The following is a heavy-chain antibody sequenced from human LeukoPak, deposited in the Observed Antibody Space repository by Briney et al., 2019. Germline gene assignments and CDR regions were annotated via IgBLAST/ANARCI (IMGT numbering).Heavy chain of an antibody. CDR2: IIPILGIA. J-gene: IGHJ3*02. CDR3: ARKGLIVGATDDAFDI. V-gene: IGHV1-69*04. D-gene: IGHD1-26*01. CDR1: GGTFSSYA. Sequence: GASVKVSCKASGGTFSSYAISWVRQAPGQGLEWMGRIIPILGIANYAQKFQGRVTITADKSTSTAYMELSSLRSEDTAVYYCARKGLIVGATDDAFDIWGQGTMVTVSS.